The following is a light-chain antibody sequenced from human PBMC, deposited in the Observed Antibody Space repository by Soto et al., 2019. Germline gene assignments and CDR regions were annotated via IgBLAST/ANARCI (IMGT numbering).Light chain of an antibody. CDR2: SNN. Sequence: QSVLTQPPSASGTPGQRVTISCSGSSSNIGSNTVNWYQQLPGTAPKLLIYSNNQRPSGVPDRFSGSKSGTSASLAISGLQFEDEADYYCAAWEDRMNYVFGTGTKLTVL. CDR1: SSNIGSNT. V-gene: IGLV1-44*01. J-gene: IGLJ1*01. CDR3: AAWEDRMNYV.